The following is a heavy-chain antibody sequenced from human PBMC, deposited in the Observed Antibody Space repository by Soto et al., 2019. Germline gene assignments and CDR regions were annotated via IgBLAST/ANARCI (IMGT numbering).Heavy chain of an antibody. Sequence: SSETLSLTCTVSGGSISSYYWSWIRQPPGKGLEWIGYIYYSGSTNYNPSLKSRVTISVDTSKNQFSLKLSSVTAADTAVYYCARDRSTATDFWSGYTYYGMDVWGQGTTVTVSS. CDR1: GGSISSYY. J-gene: IGHJ6*02. CDR3: ARDRSTATDFWSGYTYYGMDV. V-gene: IGHV4-59*01. D-gene: IGHD3-3*01. CDR2: IYYSGST.